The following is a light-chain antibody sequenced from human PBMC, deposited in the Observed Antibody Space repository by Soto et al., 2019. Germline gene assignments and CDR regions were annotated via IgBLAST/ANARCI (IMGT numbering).Light chain of an antibody. CDR1: SSNIGSDT. Sequence: QSVLTQPPSASVTPGQRVTISCSGSSSNIGSDTVNWYQQLPGTAPKLLIHRSNQRPSGVPGRFSGSKSGTSASLAISGLQPEDEADYHCASWDASLNGWVFGGGTKLTVL. V-gene: IGLV1-44*01. CDR2: RSN. CDR3: ASWDASLNGWV. J-gene: IGLJ3*02.